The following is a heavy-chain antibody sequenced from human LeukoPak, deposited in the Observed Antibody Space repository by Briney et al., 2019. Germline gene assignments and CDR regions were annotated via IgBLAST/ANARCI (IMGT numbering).Heavy chain of an antibody. CDR3: ARTSYDGSTRGNWFGP. CDR1: GYTFTSYD. CDR2: MNPNSGNT. D-gene: IGHD5-18*01. Sequence: ASVKVSCKASGYTFTSYDTNWVRQATGQELEWMGWMNPNSGNTGYAQKFQGRVTMTRNTSISTAYMELSSLRSEDTAVYYCARTSYDGSTRGNWFGPWGQGTLVTVSS. V-gene: IGHV1-8*01. J-gene: IGHJ5*02.